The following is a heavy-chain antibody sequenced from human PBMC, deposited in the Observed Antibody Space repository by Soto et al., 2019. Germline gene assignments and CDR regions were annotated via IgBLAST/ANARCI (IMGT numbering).Heavy chain of an antibody. V-gene: IGHV1-18*01. CDR1: GYTFTSYG. D-gene: IGHD4-17*01. CDR2: ISAYNGNT. J-gene: IGHJ6*02. CDR3: ARDLPPTVTKGNDYYYYGMDV. Sequence: ASGKVSCKASGYTFTSYGISWVRQAPGQGLEWMGWISAYNGNTNYAQKLQGRVTMTTDTSTSTAYMELRSLRSDDTAVYYCARDLPPTVTKGNDYYYYGMDVWGQGTTVTVSS.